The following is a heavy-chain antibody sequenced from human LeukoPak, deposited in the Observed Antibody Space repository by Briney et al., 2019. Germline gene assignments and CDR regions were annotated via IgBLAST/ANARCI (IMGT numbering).Heavy chain of an antibody. CDR2: ISSSGSTI. J-gene: IGHJ4*02. CDR1: GFTFSDYY. D-gene: IGHD3-3*01. Sequence: GGSLRLSCAASGFTFSDYYMSWIRQAPGKGLEWVSYISSSGSTIYYADSVKGRFTISRDNAKNSLYLQMNSLRAEDTAVYYCAKDDFWSGWATKNFDYWGQGTLVTVSS. CDR3: AKDDFWSGWATKNFDY. V-gene: IGHV3-11*01.